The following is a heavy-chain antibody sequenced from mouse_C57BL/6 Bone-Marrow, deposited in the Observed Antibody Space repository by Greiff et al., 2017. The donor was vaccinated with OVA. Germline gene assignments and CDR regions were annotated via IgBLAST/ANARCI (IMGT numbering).Heavy chain of an antibody. CDR3: ARWLLLRWYFDV. V-gene: IGHV1-64*01. D-gene: IGHD1-1*01. CDR1: GYTFTSYW. J-gene: IGHJ1*03. CDR2: IHPNSGST. Sequence: VQLQQPGAELVKPGASVKLSCKASGYTFTSYWMHWVKQRPGQGLEWIGMIHPNSGSTNYNEKFKSKATLTVDKSSSTAYMQLSSLTSEDSAVYYCARWLLLRWYFDVWGTGTTVTVSS.